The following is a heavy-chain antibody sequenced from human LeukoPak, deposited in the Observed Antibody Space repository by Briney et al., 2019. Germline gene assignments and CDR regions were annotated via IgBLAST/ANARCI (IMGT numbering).Heavy chain of an antibody. D-gene: IGHD6-13*01. J-gene: IGHJ5*02. CDR3: ARDQQQLSYWFGP. CDR2: INPNSGGT. Sequence: ASVKVSCKASGYTFTGYYMHWVRQAPGQGLEWMGWINPNSGGTNYAQKFQGRVTMTRDTSISTAYMELSRLRSDDTAVYYCARDQQQLSYWFGPWGQGTLVTVSS. CDR1: GYTFTGYY. V-gene: IGHV1-2*02.